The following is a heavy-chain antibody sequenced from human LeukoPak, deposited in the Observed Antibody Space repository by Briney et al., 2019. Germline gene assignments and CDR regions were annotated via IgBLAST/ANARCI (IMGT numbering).Heavy chain of an antibody. CDR2: IYHSGST. J-gene: IGHJ4*02. V-gene: IGHV4-38-2*02. CDR1: GYSISSGYY. CDR3: ASPGIAVAGTEN. D-gene: IGHD6-19*01. Sequence: SETLSLTCTVSGYSISSGYYWGWIRQSPGRELEWIGSIYHSGSTYYNPSLKSRVTISVDTSKNQFSLKLSSVTAADTAVYYCASPGIAVAGTENWGQGTLVTVSS.